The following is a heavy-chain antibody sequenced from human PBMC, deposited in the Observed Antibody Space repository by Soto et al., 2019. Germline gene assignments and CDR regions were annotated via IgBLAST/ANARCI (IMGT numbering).Heavy chain of an antibody. V-gene: IGHV1-2*02. CDR3: ARYTRIGAFDI. CDR2: INPNSGST. D-gene: IGHD2-15*01. Sequence: ASVKVSCKASGYTFTSYDINWVRQAPGQGLEWMGWINPNSGSTNYAQKFQGRVTMTRDTSISTAYMELSRLRSDDTAVYYCARYTRIGAFDIWGQGTMVTLSS. CDR1: GYTFTSYD. J-gene: IGHJ3*02.